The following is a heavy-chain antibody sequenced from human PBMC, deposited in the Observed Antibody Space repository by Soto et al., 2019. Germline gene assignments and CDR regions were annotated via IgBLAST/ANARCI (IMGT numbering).Heavy chain of an antibody. V-gene: IGHV1-69*06. Sequence: GASVKVSCKASGGTFSSYAISWVRQAPGQGLEWMGGIIPIFGTANYAQKFQGRVTITADKSTSTAYMELNSLRSEDTAVYYCARGPDNSGSYSGVWYFDLWGRGTLVTVSS. CDR3: ARGPDNSGSYSGVWYFDL. CDR1: GGTFSSYA. CDR2: IIPIFGTA. J-gene: IGHJ2*01. D-gene: IGHD1-26*01.